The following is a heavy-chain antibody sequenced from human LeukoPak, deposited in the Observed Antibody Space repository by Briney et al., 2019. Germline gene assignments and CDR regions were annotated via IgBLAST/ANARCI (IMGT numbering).Heavy chain of an antibody. CDR2: IYSDNT. D-gene: IGHD4/OR15-4a*01. CDR3: ARRSGAYSHPYDH. V-gene: IGHV3-53*01. CDR1: GYTVSSNS. J-gene: IGHJ4*02. Sequence: GGSLRLSCTVSGYTVSSNSMSWVRQAPGKGLEWVSFIYSDNTHYSDSVKGRFTISRDNSQNTLYLQMKSLRAEGTAVYYCARRSGAYSHPYDHWGQGTLVTV.